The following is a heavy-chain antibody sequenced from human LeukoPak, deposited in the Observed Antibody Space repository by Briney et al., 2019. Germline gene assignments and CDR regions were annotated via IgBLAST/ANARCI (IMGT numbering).Heavy chain of an antibody. CDR3: AKDCCGSSLFDY. V-gene: IGHV3-23*01. D-gene: IGHD6-6*01. J-gene: IGHJ4*02. CDR1: GFTFNSYA. CDR2: ISNTGGRT. Sequence: GGSLRLSCAASGFTFNSYAMSWVRQPPGKGLEWVSAISNTGGRTYYADSVKGRVTISRDNSKNTVYLQMNSLRAEDTAVYYCAKDCCGSSLFDYWGQGTLVTVSS.